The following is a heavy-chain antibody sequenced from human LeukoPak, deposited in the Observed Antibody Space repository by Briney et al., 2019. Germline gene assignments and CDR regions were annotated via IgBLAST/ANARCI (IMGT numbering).Heavy chain of an antibody. D-gene: IGHD3-22*01. J-gene: IGHJ4*02. CDR3: ARQELIRVTMIVAKPQPSNFDY. V-gene: IGHV4-39*01. CDR2: IYYSGST. Sequence: PSETLSLTCTVSGGSISSSSYYWGWIRQPPGKGLEWIGSIYYSGSTYYNPSLKSRVTISVDTSKNQYSLKLSSVTAADTAAYYCARQELIRVTMIVAKPQPSNFDYWGQGTLVTVSS. CDR1: GGSISSSSYY.